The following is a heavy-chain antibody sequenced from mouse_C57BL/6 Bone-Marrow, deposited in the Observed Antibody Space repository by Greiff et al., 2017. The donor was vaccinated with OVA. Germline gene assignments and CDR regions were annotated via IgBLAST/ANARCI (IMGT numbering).Heavy chain of an antibody. CDR2: IHPNSGST. J-gene: IGHJ4*01. CDR3: ARRFLLWSMDY. Sequence: QVQLQQPGAELVKPGASVKLSCKASGYTFTSYWMHWVKQRPGQGLEWIGMIHPNSGSTNYNEKFKSKATLTVDKSSSTAYMQRSSLTSEDSAVYYCARRFLLWSMDYWGQGTSVTVSS. CDR1: GYTFTSYW. V-gene: IGHV1-64*01. D-gene: IGHD2-1*01.